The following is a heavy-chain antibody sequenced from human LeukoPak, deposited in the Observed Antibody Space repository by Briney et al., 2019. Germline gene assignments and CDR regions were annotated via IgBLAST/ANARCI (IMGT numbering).Heavy chain of an antibody. V-gene: IGHV3-9*01. CDR1: GFTFDDYA. CDR3: AKRGVVIRVILVGFHKEAYYFDS. Sequence: PGGSLRLSCAASGFTFDDYAMHWVRQAPGKGLEWVSGISWNSGSIGYADSVKGRFTISRDNAKNSLYLQMNSLRAEDTALYFCAKRGVVIRVILVGFHKEAYYFDSWGQGALVTVSS. D-gene: IGHD3-22*01. CDR2: ISWNSGSI. J-gene: IGHJ4*02.